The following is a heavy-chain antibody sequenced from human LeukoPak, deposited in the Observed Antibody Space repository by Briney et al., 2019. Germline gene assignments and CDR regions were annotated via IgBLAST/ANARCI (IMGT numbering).Heavy chain of an antibody. J-gene: IGHJ6*03. CDR1: GYSISSTYF. V-gene: IGHV4-38-2*01. CDR3: ARVLYYYDSSGYYSDYYYYYYMDV. Sequence: SETLSLTCAVSGYSISSTYFWAWIRQPPGKGLEWIASIHDTGSTYYNTSLKSRATVSVDTPKNQLSLKLSSVTAADTAVYYCARVLYYYDSSGYYSDYYYYYYMDVWGKGTTVTVSS. D-gene: IGHD3-22*01. CDR2: IHDTGST.